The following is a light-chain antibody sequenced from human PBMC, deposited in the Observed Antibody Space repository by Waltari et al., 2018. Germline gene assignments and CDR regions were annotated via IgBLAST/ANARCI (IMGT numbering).Light chain of an antibody. CDR2: AAS. V-gene: IGKV1-9*01. CDR3: QQQRT. Sequence: DIQLTQSPLFLSASVGDTVTITCRASQLISSYLAWYQHNPGRAPKLLLHAASTLQPGVPSRFSGSVSGTDFTLTINNLQPEDFATYYCQQQRTFGQGTKVEI. J-gene: IGKJ1*01. CDR1: QLISSY.